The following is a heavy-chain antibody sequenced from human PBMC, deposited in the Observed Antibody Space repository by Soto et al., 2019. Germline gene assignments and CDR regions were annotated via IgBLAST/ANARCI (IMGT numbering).Heavy chain of an antibody. D-gene: IGHD3-10*01. V-gene: IGHV1-46*01. CDR1: GYPFTSDF. CDR2: INPSSGST. J-gene: IGHJ6*02. CDR3: ARKLTISGGLDV. Sequence: ASVKVSCKASGYPFTSDFIHWVRQAPGQGLEWVGVINPSSGSTTYAQMFQGRVTMTRDTSTSTVYMDLSSLRSEDTALYYCARKLTISGGLDVWRQGTTVTVS.